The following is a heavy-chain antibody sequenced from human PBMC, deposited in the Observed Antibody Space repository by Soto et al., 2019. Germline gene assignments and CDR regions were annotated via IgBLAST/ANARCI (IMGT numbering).Heavy chain of an antibody. D-gene: IGHD3-9*01. J-gene: IGHJ4*02. CDR3: SRDDSDWFFN. CDR1: GFSVSSSH. CDR2: IYSGGAT. Sequence: GGSLRLSCAASGFSVSSSHMIWVRQAPGKGLEWVSVIYSGGATYYAVSVKGRFTISRDRSKNTVYLQMDGLRTEDTAVYYCSRDDSDWFFNWGRGTLVTVSS. V-gene: IGHV3-53*01.